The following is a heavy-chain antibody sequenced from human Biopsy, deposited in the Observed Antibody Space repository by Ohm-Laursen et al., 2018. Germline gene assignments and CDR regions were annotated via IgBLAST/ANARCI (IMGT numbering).Heavy chain of an antibody. J-gene: IGHJ6*02. Sequence: SLRLSCTAPGFTFSDYYMIWVRQAPGRGPEWVSYISGSGTLIYYRDSVKGRFTISRDSAKNSLYLQMDSLRAEDTAVYYCARKIYGDYEVPYSYGMDVWGLGTTVTVSS. V-gene: IGHV3-11*01. CDR2: ISGSGTLI. D-gene: IGHD4-17*01. CDR3: ARKIYGDYEVPYSYGMDV. CDR1: GFTFSDYY.